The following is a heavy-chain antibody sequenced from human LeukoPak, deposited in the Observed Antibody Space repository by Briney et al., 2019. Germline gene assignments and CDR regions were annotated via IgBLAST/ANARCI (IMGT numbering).Heavy chain of an antibody. D-gene: IGHD4-17*01. J-gene: IGHJ4*02. Sequence: PGGSLRLSCAASGFTFSAYPMTWVRQAPGKGLEWISHIRDSGSTDYADSVKGRFTISRDNAKSSLYLQLNSLRAEDTAVYFCARDHDYAFDNWGQGTLVAVSS. CDR3: ARDHDYAFDN. CDR1: GFTFSAYP. CDR2: IRDSGST. V-gene: IGHV3-69-1*01.